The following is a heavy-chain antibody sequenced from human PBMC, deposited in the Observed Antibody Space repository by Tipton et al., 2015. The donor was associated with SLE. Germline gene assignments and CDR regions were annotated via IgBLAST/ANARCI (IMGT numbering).Heavy chain of an antibody. D-gene: IGHD2-8*01. CDR1: GLTFSSYS. J-gene: IGHJ3*01. V-gene: IGHV3-7*05. Sequence: SLRLSCAASGLTFSSYSMSWVRQAPGKGLEWVANIKQDGSEKFFVDSVKGRFTISRDNAKNSLYLQMDSLRAEDTAVYYCVRNGGAFDFWGQGTMVTVSS. CDR3: VRNGGAFDF. CDR2: IKQDGSEK.